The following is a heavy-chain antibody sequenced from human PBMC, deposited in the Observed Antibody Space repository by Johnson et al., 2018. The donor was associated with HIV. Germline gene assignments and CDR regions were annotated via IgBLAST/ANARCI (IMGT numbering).Heavy chain of an antibody. Sequence: QVQLVESGGGVVQPGRSLRLSCAASGFTFSSYGMHWVRQAPGKGLEWVAVISYDESNKYYADSVKGRFTISRDNSKNTLYLQMSSLGAEDTAVYYCAKDRVVIAAHDAFDIWGQGTMVTVSS. J-gene: IGHJ3*02. CDR3: AKDRVVIAAHDAFDI. CDR1: GFTFSSYG. D-gene: IGHD2-21*01. V-gene: IGHV3-30*18. CDR2: ISYDESNK.